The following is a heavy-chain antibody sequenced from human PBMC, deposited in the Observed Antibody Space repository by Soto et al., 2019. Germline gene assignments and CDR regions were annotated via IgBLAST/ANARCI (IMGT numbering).Heavy chain of an antibody. CDR2: IYSGGST. CDR3: ARFVRSCSATTCSTRADV. V-gene: IGHV4-61*01. D-gene: IGHD2-2*01. J-gene: IGHJ6*02. CDR1: GGFVNSDTHS. Sequence: QVQLQESGPGLVKPSETLSLTCTVSGGFVNSDTHSWSWIRQTPGKRLEWIGFIYSGGSTKNPSLRSRVTMSVDTSKNQFSLKLRSVIVADTAVYHCARFVRSCSATTCSTRADVWGQGIMVTVSS.